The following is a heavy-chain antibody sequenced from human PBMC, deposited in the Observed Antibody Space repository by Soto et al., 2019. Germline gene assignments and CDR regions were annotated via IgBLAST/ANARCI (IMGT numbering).Heavy chain of an antibody. CDR2: IYYSGNT. CDR1: GGSLSSGTYY. Sequence: QVQLQESGPGLVKPSQTLSLTCTVSGGSLSSGTYYWSWIRQPPGKGLEWIGYIYYSGNTYSNPSLKRRITISVDTSKNQFSLKLNSVTAADTAVYYCASTRGYSYGYFRYFDYWGQGTPVTVSS. V-gene: IGHV4-30-4*01. D-gene: IGHD5-18*01. CDR3: ASTRGYSYGYFRYFDY. J-gene: IGHJ4*02.